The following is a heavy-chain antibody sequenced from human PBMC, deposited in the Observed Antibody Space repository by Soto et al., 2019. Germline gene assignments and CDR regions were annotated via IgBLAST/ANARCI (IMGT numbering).Heavy chain of an antibody. CDR1: GFTFSSYA. CDR2: ISYDGSNK. Sequence: QVQLVESGGGVVQPGRSLRLSCAASGFTFSSYAMHWVRQAPGKGLEWVAVISYDGSNKYYADSVKGRFTISRDNSKNTLYLQINSLRAEDTAVYYCASHVYIVATDLDYWGQGTLVTVSS. J-gene: IGHJ4*02. CDR3: ASHVYIVATDLDY. V-gene: IGHV3-30-3*01. D-gene: IGHD5-12*01.